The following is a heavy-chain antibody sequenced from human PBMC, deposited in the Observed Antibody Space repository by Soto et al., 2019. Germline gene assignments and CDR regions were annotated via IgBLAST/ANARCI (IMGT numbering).Heavy chain of an antibody. Sequence: EVQLVESGGGLVQPGGSLGLSCAASGFTFTGYWMSWVRQAPGKGLEWVANIKQDGSEKYYVDSVKGRFTIYRDNAKKSLDLQMNSLRTEDTDVYYCARDLMGATAFDYWGQGTLVTVSS. CDR2: IKQDGSEK. J-gene: IGHJ4*02. V-gene: IGHV3-7*03. CDR3: ARDLMGATAFDY. CDR1: GFTFTGYW. D-gene: IGHD1-26*01.